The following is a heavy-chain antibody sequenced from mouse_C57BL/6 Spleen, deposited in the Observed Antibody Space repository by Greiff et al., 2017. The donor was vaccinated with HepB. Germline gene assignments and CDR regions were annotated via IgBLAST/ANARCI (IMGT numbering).Heavy chain of an antibody. CDR2: IYPGDGDT. Sequence: QVQLKQSGPELVKPGASVKISCKASGYAFSSSWMNWVKQRPGKGLEWIGRIYPGDGDTNYNGKFKGKATLTADKSSSTAYMQLSSLTSEDSAVYFCARAGDYGSSYGYWGQGTTLTVSS. J-gene: IGHJ2*01. V-gene: IGHV1-82*01. D-gene: IGHD1-1*01. CDR3: ARAGDYGSSYGY. CDR1: GYAFSSSW.